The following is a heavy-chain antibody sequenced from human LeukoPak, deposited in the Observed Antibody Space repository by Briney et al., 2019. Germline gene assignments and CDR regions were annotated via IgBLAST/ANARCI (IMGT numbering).Heavy chain of an antibody. V-gene: IGHV3-48*04. CDR3: ARDRIQLGVFDY. CDR2: ISSSGSTI. J-gene: IGHJ4*02. D-gene: IGHD5-18*01. Sequence: GGSLRLSCAASGFTFSSYSMNWVRQAPGKGLEWVSYISSSGSTIYYADSVKGRFTISRDNAKNSLYLQMNSLRAEDTAVYYCARDRIQLGVFDYWGQGTLVTVSS. CDR1: GFTFSSYS.